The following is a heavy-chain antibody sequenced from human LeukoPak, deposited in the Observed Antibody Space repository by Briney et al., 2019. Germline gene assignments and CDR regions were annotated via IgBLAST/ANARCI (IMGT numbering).Heavy chain of an antibody. J-gene: IGHJ3*02. D-gene: IGHD3-22*01. CDR3: ARSRTYYYDSSGYPRALDAFDI. CDR1: GGSISSYY. V-gene: IGHV4-59*01. CDR2: IYYSGST. Sequence: SETLPLTCTVSGGSISSYYWSWIRQPPGKGLEWIGYIYYSGSTNYNPSLKSRVTISVDTSKNQFSLKLSSVTAADTAVYYCARSRTYYYDSSGYPRALDAFDIWGQGTMVTVSS.